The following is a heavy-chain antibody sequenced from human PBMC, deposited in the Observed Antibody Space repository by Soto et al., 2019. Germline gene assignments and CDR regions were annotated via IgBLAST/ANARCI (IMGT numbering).Heavy chain of an antibody. CDR1: GYTFTSYG. V-gene: IGHV1-18*01. D-gene: IGHD4-17*01. Sequence: QVQLVQSGAEVKKPGASVKVSCKASGYTFTSYGISWVRQAPGQGLEWMGWISAYNGNTNYAQKLQGRVTMTTDTSTRTAYRELRSLRSDDTAVYYCAREIAYGDYVDYYYYGMDVWGQGTTVTVSS. CDR3: AREIAYGDYVDYYYYGMDV. CDR2: ISAYNGNT. J-gene: IGHJ6*02.